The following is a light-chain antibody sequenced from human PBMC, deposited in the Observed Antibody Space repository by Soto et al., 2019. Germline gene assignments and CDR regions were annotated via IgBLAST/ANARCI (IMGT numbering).Light chain of an antibody. V-gene: IGLV1-44*01. Sequence: QSVLTQPPSASGTPGQRVTISCSGSSSNIGSNTVNWYQHLPGTAPKLLIYSNDQRPSGVPDRFSGSNSGNTATLTISRVEVGDEADYYCQVWHDRVVFGGGTKLTVL. J-gene: IGLJ2*01. CDR2: SND. CDR3: QVWHDRVV. CDR1: SSNIGSNT.